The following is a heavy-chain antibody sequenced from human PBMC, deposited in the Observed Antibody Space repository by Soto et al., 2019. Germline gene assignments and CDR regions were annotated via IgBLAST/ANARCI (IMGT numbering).Heavy chain of an antibody. CDR3: ARDHDDLEFGYYFDY. D-gene: IGHD3-16*01. CDR2: ISSSSSYI. CDR1: GFTFSSYS. Sequence: PGGSLRLSCAASGFTFSSYSMNWVRQAPGKGLEWVSSISSSSSYIYYADSVKGRFTISRDNAKNSLYLQMNSLRAEDTAVYYCARDHDDLEFGYYFDYWGQGALVTVSS. J-gene: IGHJ4*02. V-gene: IGHV3-21*01.